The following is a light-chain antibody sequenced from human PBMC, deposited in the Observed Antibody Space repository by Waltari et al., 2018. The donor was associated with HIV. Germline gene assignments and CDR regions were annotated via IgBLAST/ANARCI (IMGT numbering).Light chain of an antibody. CDR2: DAS. CDR3: QQYHDWYT. J-gene: IGKJ2*01. Sequence: EIVMTQSPATLSVSPGASATLSCMASQRVSSHLGWYQQKPGQAPMLLIYDASIRATGTPARIRGSGSGTDFTLTVSILQSEDFAIYYCQQYHDWYTFGQGTKL. V-gene: IGKV3D-15*03. CDR1: QRVSSH.